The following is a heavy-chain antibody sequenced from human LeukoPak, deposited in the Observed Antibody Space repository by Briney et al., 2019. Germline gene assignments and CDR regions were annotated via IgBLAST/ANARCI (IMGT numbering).Heavy chain of an antibody. D-gene: IGHD3-10*01. CDR2: IIPIFGTA. CDR1: GGTFSSYA. J-gene: IGHJ6*04. CDR3: ARGGLYGSGSPNYYYYGMDV. V-gene: IGHV1-69*13. Sequence: ASVKVSCKASGGTFSSYAISWVRQAPGQGLEWMGGIIPIFGTANYAQKFQGRVTITADESTSTAYMELSSLRSEDTAVYYCARGGLYGSGSPNYYYYGMDVWGKGTTVTVSS.